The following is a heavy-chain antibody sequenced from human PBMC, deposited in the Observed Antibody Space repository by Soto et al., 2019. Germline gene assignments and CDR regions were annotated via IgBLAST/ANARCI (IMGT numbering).Heavy chain of an antibody. CDR3: ARRTSTVREGYHWCDP. CDR1: GFTFSDYG. V-gene: IGHV3-30*03. D-gene: IGHD3-10*01. CDR2: ISNDGGSK. J-gene: IGHJ5*02. Sequence: QVQLVESGGGVVQPGRSLTLSCAGSGFTFSDYGMHWVRQAPGKGLQWVALISNDGGSKKYAESVKGRFTISRDNSKNALYLDMNSLRPEDTVVYHCARRTSTVREGYHWCDPWGQGTLVTVSS.